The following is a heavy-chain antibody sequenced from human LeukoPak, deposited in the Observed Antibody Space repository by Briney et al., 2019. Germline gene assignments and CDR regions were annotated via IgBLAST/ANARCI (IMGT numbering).Heavy chain of an antibody. J-gene: IGHJ6*02. D-gene: IGHD6-6*01. V-gene: IGHV4-39*01. CDR3: ARQHSSSSYYYGMDV. Sequence: SETLSLTCTVSGGSISSSSYYWGWIRQPPGKGLEWIGSIYYSGSTYYNPSLKSRVTISVDTSKNQFSLKLSSVTAADTAVYYCARQHSSSSYYYGMDVWGQGTTVTVSS. CDR1: GGSISSSSYY. CDR2: IYYSGST.